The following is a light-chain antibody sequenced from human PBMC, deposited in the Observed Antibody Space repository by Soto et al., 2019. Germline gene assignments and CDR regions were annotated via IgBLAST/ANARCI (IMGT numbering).Light chain of an antibody. CDR2: DVS. Sequence: QSALTQPASVSGSPGQSITISCTGTRSDVGGYNYVSWYQHHPGKAPKLMIFDVSNRPSGVSNRFSGSKSGNTASLTISGLQPEAEADYYCRSYTTSNTRQIVFGTGTKVTVL. CDR1: RSDVGGYNY. CDR3: RSYTTSNTRQIV. J-gene: IGLJ1*01. V-gene: IGLV2-14*03.